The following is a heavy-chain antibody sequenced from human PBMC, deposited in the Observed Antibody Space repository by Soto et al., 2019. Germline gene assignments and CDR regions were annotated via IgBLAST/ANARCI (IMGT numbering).Heavy chain of an antibody. V-gene: IGHV1-18*01. CDR3: ARDLADIFSGSYSYSYAMDV. J-gene: IGHJ6*02. CDR2: ISTHTGHT. CDR1: GYSFTSYG. D-gene: IGHD3-9*01. Sequence: QVQVVQSGAEVTKPGASVKVSCKASGYSFTSYGISWVRQAPGQGLEWMGWISTHTGHTNYAQKLQGRVTLTRDTSTSTAYMELRSLRSDATAVYYCARDLADIFSGSYSYSYAMDVWGQGTTVTVSS.